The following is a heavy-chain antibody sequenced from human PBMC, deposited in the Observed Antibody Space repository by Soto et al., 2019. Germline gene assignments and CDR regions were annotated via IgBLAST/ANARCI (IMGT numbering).Heavy chain of an antibody. CDR1: GFTFSDYY. CDR3: ARDWDSSSWYSNWFDP. J-gene: IGHJ5*02. V-gene: IGHV3-11*01. D-gene: IGHD6-13*01. Sequence: GESLKISCSASGFTFSDYYMSLILQAPGKGLEWVSYISSSGSTIYYADSVKGRFTISRDNAKNSLYLQMNSLRAEDTAVYYCARDWDSSSWYSNWFDPWGQGTLVTVSS. CDR2: ISSSGSTI.